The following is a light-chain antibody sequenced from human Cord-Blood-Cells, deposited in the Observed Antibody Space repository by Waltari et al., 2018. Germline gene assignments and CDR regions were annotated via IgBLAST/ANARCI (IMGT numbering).Light chain of an antibody. CDR2: WAY. CDR1: QCVLYSSNNKNY. Sequence: DIVMTQSPDSLAVSLGERATINCKSSQCVLYSSNNKNYLAWYQQKPGQPPKLLIYWAYTRESGVPDRFNGRGSGTEYTLAISSRQAEDVAVYYCQQYYSTPRTFGQGTKVEIK. J-gene: IGKJ1*01. CDR3: QQYYSTPRT. V-gene: IGKV4-1*01.